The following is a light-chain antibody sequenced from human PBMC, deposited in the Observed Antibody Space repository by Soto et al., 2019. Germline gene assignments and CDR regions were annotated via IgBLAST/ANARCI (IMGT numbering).Light chain of an antibody. Sequence: EIVMTQSPATLSVSPGERATLSCRASQSVNTNLAWYQQKPGQAPRLLIYGASTRATGIPARITGSGSGTEFNLTISSLKSEDCAVYYCQQYKHWPQYTFGQGTKLEIK. V-gene: IGKV3-15*01. CDR2: GAS. CDR3: QQYKHWPQYT. CDR1: QSVNTN. J-gene: IGKJ2*01.